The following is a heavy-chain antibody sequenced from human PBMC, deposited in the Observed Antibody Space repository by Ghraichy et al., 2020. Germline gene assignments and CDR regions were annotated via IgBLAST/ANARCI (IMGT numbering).Heavy chain of an antibody. V-gene: IGHV4-34*01. J-gene: IGHJ4*02. CDR2: INHSGST. Sequence: SETLSLTCAVYGGSFSGYYWSWIRQPPGKGLEWIGEINHSGSTNYNPSLKSRVTISVDTSKNQFSLKLSSVTAADTAVYYCARTFVDTAMVTYDYWGQGTLVTVSS. D-gene: IGHD5-18*01. CDR1: GGSFSGYY. CDR3: ARTFVDTAMVTYDY.